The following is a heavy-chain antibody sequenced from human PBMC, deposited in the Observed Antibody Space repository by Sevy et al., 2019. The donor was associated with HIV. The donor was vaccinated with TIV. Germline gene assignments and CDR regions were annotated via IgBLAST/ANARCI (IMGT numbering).Heavy chain of an antibody. CDR3: AREGYDHWSGYSAPYFDY. D-gene: IGHD3-3*01. CDR2: INTNSGDTGT. J-gene: IGHJ4*02. CDR1: GYTFTGNY. V-gene: IGHV1-2*02. Sequence: ASVKVSCKTSGYTFTGNYIHWVRQAPGQGLEWMGWINTNSGDTGTKYAQKFQGRVTMTSDRSINTVYMDLTRLSPDDTTVYYCAREGYDHWSGYSAPYFDYWGQGTLVTVSS.